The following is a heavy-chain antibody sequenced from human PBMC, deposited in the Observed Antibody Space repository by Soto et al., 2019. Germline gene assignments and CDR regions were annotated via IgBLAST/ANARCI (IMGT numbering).Heavy chain of an antibody. V-gene: IGHV3-23*01. CDR3: AKEGYCSGGSCYEFYYYYYMDV. J-gene: IGHJ6*03. Sequence: PGGSLRLSCAASGFTFSSYAMSWVRQAPGKGLEWVSAISGSGGSTYYADSVKGRFTISRDNSKNTLYLRMNSLRAEDTAVYYCAKEGYCSGGSCYEFYYYYYMDVWGKGTTVTVSS. D-gene: IGHD2-15*01. CDR2: ISGSGGST. CDR1: GFTFSSYA.